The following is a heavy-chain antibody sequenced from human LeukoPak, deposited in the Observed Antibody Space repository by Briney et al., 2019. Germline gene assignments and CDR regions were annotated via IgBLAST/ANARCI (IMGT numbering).Heavy chain of an antibody. Sequence: ASVKVSCNVSGYTLTVLSMHWDRHAPGKGLEWRGGFDAEDGETIYAQKFQGRVTMTEDTSTDTAYMELSSLRSEDTAVYYCAIGAYCGGDCYPNWFDPWGQGTLVTVSS. D-gene: IGHD2-21*02. CDR2: FDAEDGET. CDR3: AIGAYCGGDCYPNWFDP. V-gene: IGHV1-24*01. CDR1: GYTLTVLS. J-gene: IGHJ5*02.